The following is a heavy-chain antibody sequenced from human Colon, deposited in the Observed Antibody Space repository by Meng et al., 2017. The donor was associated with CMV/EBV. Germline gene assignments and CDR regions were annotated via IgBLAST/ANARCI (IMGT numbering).Heavy chain of an antibody. CDR1: GFTFSSYA. V-gene: IGHV3-23*01. D-gene: IGHD3-3*01. CDR2: ISGGGTTP. J-gene: IGHJ4*02. Sequence: GGSLRRSGAASGFTFSSYAMTWVRQAPGKGLEWVSAISGGGTTPFYADSVRGRFTISRDNSGNRLYLQMDNLRADDTAIYYCAKGAEYFDFWTTPDWGQGTLVTVSS. CDR3: AKGAEYFDFWTTPD.